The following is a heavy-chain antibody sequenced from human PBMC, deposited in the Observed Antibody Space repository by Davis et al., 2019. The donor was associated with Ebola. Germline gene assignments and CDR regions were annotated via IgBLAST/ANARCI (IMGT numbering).Heavy chain of an antibody. CDR3: VQAWGTGDACWFAP. CDR2: ISGGGPIT. CDR1: GFTFGNYA. V-gene: IGHV3-23*01. D-gene: IGHD7-27*01. Sequence: GESLKISCAASGFTFGNYAMSSVRQTPGKGLEWVSSISGGGPITYYSDSVKGRFTISRDNSKNTVSLHMNFLRVEDTATYHCVQAWGTGDACWFAPWGQGTLVTVSS. J-gene: IGHJ5*02.